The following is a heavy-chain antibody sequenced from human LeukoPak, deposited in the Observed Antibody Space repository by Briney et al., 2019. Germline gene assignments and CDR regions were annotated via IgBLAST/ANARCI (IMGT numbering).Heavy chain of an antibody. V-gene: IGHV3-23*01. D-gene: IGHD5-12*01. CDR2: ISGSGDRR. CDR1: GFTFSSYS. CDR3: AKVATIVAPLG. J-gene: IGHJ4*02. Sequence: GGSLRLSCAASGFTFSSYSMNWVRQAPVKGLEWVSGISGSGDRRYYAGSVKGRFTISRDNSKNMVYLHMDGLRAEDSALYYCAKVATIVAPLGWGQGTLVTVSS.